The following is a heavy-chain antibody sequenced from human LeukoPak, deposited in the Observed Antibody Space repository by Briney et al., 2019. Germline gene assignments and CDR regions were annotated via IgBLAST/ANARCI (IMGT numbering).Heavy chain of an antibody. Sequence: ASVKASCKVSGYTLTELSMHWVRQAPGKGLEWMGGFDPEDGETIYAQKFQGRVTMTEDTSTDTAYMELSSLRSEDTAVYYCATPAASADAFDIWGQGTMVTVSS. J-gene: IGHJ3*02. V-gene: IGHV1-24*01. CDR3: ATPAASADAFDI. D-gene: IGHD6-19*01. CDR1: GYTLTELS. CDR2: FDPEDGET.